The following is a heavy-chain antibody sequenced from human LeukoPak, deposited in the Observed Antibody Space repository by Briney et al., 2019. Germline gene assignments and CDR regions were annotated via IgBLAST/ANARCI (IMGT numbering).Heavy chain of an antibody. CDR3: ASPVRTDYDILTGYPNYYYYGMDV. V-gene: IGHV1-69*06. J-gene: IGHJ6*04. D-gene: IGHD3-9*01. Sequence: ASVKVSCKASGGTFGSYAISWVRQAPGQGLEWMGGIIPIFGTANYAQKFPGRVTITADKSTSTAYMELSSLRSEDTAVYYCASPVRTDYDILTGYPNYYYYGMDVWSKGTTVTVSS. CDR1: GGTFGSYA. CDR2: IIPIFGTA.